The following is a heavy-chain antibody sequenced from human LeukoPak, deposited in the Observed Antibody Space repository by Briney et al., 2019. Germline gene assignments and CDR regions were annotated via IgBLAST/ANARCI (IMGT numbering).Heavy chain of an antibody. CDR1: GYTFTGYY. V-gene: IGHV1-2*06. CDR3: ARDQARTTTWYLYMNY. Sequence: ASVKVSCKXSGYTFTGYYIHWVRQAPGQGLEWMGRLDPNSGGTNSAQKFQARVTMTRDTSITTAYMELSRLRSDDTAVYYCARDQARTTTWYLYMNYWGQGTLVTVSS. D-gene: IGHD3/OR15-3a*01. J-gene: IGHJ4*02. CDR2: LDPNSGGT.